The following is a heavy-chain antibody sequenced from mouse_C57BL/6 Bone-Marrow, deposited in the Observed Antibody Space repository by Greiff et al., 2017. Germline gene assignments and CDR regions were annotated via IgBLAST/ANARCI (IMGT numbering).Heavy chain of an antibody. Sequence: QVQLQQSGAELARPGASVKLSCKASGYTFTSYGISWVKQRTGQGLEWIGEIYPRGGNTNYNEKFKGKATLTADKSSSTAYMQLSSLTSEDSAVSFCARAIYYCGSSYDYAMDYWGQGTSVTVSA. D-gene: IGHD1-1*01. CDR3: ARAIYYCGSSYDYAMDY. CDR2: IYPRGGNT. CDR1: GYTFTSYG. V-gene: IGHV1-81*01. J-gene: IGHJ4*01.